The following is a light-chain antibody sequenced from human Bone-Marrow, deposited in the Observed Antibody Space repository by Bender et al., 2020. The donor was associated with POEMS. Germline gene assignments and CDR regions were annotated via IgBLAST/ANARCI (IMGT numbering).Light chain of an antibody. Sequence: QSALTQPPSASGSPGQSVTISCTGTSSDVGAYDYVSWYQQYPGKAPKLIIYDVSRRPSGVSDRFAGSKSGNTASLTVSGLQAEDEAHYYCSSYAGSNNSLFGGGTKLTVL. V-gene: IGLV2-8*01. CDR1: SSDVGAYDY. J-gene: IGLJ3*02. CDR3: SSYAGSNNSL. CDR2: DVS.